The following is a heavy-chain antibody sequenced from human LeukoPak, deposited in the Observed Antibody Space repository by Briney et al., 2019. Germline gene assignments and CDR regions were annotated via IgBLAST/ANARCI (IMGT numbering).Heavy chain of an antibody. CDR1: GGSISSGGYY. Sequence: SETLSLTCTVSGGSISSGGYYWSWIRQHPRKGLEWIGYIYYSGSTYYSPSLKSRVTISVDTSKNQFSLKLSSVTAADTAVYYCARARAARPYGPFDYWGQGTLVTVSS. V-gene: IGHV4-31*03. CDR2: IYYSGST. J-gene: IGHJ4*02. D-gene: IGHD6-6*01. CDR3: ARARAARPYGPFDY.